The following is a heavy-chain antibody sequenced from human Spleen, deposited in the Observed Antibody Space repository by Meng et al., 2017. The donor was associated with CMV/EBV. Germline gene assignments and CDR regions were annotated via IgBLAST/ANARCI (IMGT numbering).Heavy chain of an antibody. D-gene: IGHD3-3*01. CDR3: ARDSTYYDFLSGSYGMDV. CDR2: ISYDGSNH. J-gene: IGHJ6*02. V-gene: IGHV3-30*04. CDR1: GFTFSSYS. Sequence: GESLKISCAASGFTFSSYSIHWVRQAPGKGLEWMALISYDGSNHYYADSAKGRFTISRDNSQNTLYLQMNSLRAEDTAVYYCARDSTYYDFLSGSYGMDVWGQGTTVTVSS.